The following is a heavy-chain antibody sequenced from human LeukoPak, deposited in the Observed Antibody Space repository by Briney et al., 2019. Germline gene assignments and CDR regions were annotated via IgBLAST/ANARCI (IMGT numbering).Heavy chain of an antibody. Sequence: PGGSLRLSCAASGFTFSSYAMTWVRQAPGKGLEWVSTIRSGAYTYYADSVKGRLSVSRDNSKNTLYLEMNSLRAEDTAVYYCARERLSGIAAFDYWGQGTLVTVSS. CDR1: GFTFSSYA. D-gene: IGHD6-13*01. CDR2: IRSGAYT. V-gene: IGHV3-23*01. CDR3: ARERLSGIAAFDY. J-gene: IGHJ4*02.